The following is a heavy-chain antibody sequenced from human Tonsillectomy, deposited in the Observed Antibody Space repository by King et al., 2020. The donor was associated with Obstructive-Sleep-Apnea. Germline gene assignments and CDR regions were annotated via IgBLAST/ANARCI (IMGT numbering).Heavy chain of an antibody. CDR2: IHYSGST. D-gene: IGHD2-21*02. V-gene: IGHV4-31*03. CDR3: AREGGYCGGDCHDAFDI. Sequence: QLQESSPGLVKPSQTLSLTCTVSGGSISSGDYYWSWIRQPPGKGLEWMAYIHYSGSTNYNPSLKSRVTISVDMSKNQMSLKLKSVTAADTAVYYCAREGGYCGGDCHDAFDIWGQGTTVTVSS. J-gene: IGHJ3*02. CDR1: GGSISSGDYY.